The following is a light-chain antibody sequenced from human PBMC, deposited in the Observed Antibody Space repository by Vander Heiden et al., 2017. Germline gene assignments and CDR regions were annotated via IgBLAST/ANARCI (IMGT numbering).Light chain of an antibody. CDR2: EGN. Sequence: QSALTQPPSASGSPGQSVTISCPGTSSDVGDYDYVSWYQQHPGKAPKLMIFEGNKRPSSVPYRSSGSKTGNMDSLTVSGHQAEDYSDNYCSTYAGSNKGVFGGGTKLTVL. V-gene: IGLV2-8*01. J-gene: IGLJ3*02. CDR1: SSDVGDYDY. CDR3: STYAGSNKGV.